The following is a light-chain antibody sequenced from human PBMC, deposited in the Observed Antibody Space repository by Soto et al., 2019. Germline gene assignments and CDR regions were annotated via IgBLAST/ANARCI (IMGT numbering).Light chain of an antibody. V-gene: IGKV1-5*03. Sequence: EIKMTQSPSTSCRSVRARHTITCRASQSISVWLAWYQQKAGKHPNLLIYKASRLESGVPSRFSGSGSGTEFTLTISSLQSEDFAVYYCQQYNNWWTFGKGTKVDIK. J-gene: IGKJ1*01. CDR1: QSISVW. CDR2: KAS. CDR3: QQYNNWWT.